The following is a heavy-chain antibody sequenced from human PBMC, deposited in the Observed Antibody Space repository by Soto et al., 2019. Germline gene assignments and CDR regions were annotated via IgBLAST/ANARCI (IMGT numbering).Heavy chain of an antibody. CDR1: GGSISSYY. CDR3: ARSPSGYFDY. Sequence: ATLSLTCTVSGGSISSYYWSWIRQPPGKGLEWIGYIYYSGSTNYNPSLKSRVTISVDTSKNQFSLKLSSVTAADTAVYYCARSPSGYFDYWGQGTLVTVSS. J-gene: IGHJ4*02. D-gene: IGHD6-19*01. CDR2: IYYSGST. V-gene: IGHV4-59*01.